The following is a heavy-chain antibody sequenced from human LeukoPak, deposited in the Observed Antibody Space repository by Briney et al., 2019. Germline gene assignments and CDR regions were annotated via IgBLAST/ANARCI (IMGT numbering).Heavy chain of an antibody. CDR1: GGSISIYF. Sequence: KASETLSLTCTVSGGSISIYFWTWIRQPPGKGLEWIGYIYYSGSTSYNPSLKSRVTMSVDTSKNQFSLNLNSVTAADTAVYYCARGYLDRFDPWGQGTLVTVSS. J-gene: IGHJ5*02. V-gene: IGHV4-59*01. CDR3: ARGYLDRFDP. CDR2: IYYSGST. D-gene: IGHD1-26*01.